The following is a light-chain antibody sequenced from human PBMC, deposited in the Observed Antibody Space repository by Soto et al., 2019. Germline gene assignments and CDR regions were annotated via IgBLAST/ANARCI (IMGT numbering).Light chain of an antibody. Sequence: ALPQPASVSRSPGQSITISCTGTSSDVGGYNYVSWYQQHPGKAPKLMIYEVSNRPSGVSNRFSGSKSGNTASLTISGLQAEDEADYYCSSYTSSSTLYVFGTGTKVTVL. CDR2: EVS. CDR1: SSDVGGYNY. J-gene: IGLJ1*01. CDR3: SSYTSSSTLYV. V-gene: IGLV2-14*01.